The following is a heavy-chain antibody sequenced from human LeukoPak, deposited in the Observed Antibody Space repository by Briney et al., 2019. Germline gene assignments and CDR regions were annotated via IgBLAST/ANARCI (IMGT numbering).Heavy chain of an antibody. J-gene: IGHJ6*02. Sequence: ASVKVSCKAPGYTFTGYYMHWVRQAPGQGLEWMGWINPNSGGTNYAQKFQGRVTMTRDTSISTAYMELSRLRSDDTAAYYCARDQGYCSSTSCFNYYYGMDVWGQGTTVTVSS. V-gene: IGHV1-2*02. CDR2: INPNSGGT. D-gene: IGHD2-2*01. CDR1: GYTFTGYY. CDR3: ARDQGYCSSTSCFNYYYGMDV.